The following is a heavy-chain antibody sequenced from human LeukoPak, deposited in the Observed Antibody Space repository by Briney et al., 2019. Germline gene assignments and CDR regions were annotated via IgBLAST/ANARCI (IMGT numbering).Heavy chain of an antibody. D-gene: IGHD3-10*01. Sequence: SETLSLTWSVSSGFISSYYWTWIRQSPGKGLEWIGYIYYTGSTSYNPSLQSRVTISVDTSKNQFSLRLNSVTAADTAVYYCARLHHDYGSGTYGGAYNYYMDVWGKGTTVTVSS. CDR2: IYYTGST. V-gene: IGHV4-59*01. CDR3: ARLHHDYGSGTYGGAYNYYMDV. CDR1: SGFISSYY. J-gene: IGHJ6*03.